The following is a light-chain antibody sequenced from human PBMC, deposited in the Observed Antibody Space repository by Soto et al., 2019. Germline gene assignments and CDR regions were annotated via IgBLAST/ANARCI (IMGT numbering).Light chain of an antibody. J-gene: IGKJ4*01. V-gene: IGKV1-12*01. CDR2: GAS. Sequence: DIQTAQSPSWVSASVGDTVTMNCRASQGPGGWLGWYQKKPGKAPQLLIFGASGLQTGVPSWFSGSGSGTDFTLTISSLQPEDFATYYRQQAYSFPLTVGGGTKVDSK. CDR3: QQAYSFPLT. CDR1: QGPGGW.